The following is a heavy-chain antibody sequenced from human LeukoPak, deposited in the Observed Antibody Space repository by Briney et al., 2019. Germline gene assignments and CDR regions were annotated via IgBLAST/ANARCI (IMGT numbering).Heavy chain of an antibody. CDR1: GFTFSSYW. D-gene: IGHD3-10*01. Sequence: GGSLRLSCVSSGFTFSSYWMHWVRQAPGKGLEWVSGISWNSGSIGYADSVKGRFTISRDNAKNSLYLQMNSLRAEDTALYYCAKGRLRTMVRGVNDYWGQGTLVTVSS. CDR3: AKGRLRTMVRGVNDY. V-gene: IGHV3-9*01. CDR2: ISWNSGSI. J-gene: IGHJ4*02.